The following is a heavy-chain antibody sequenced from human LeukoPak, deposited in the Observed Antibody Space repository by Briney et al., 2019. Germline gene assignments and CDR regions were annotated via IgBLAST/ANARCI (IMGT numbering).Heavy chain of an antibody. D-gene: IGHD2-2*02. V-gene: IGHV3-11*04. CDR2: ISSSGSTI. J-gene: IGHJ3*02. Sequence: GGSLRLSCAASGFTFSDYYMSWVRQAPGKGLEWVSYISSSGSTIYYADSVRGRFTISRDNAKHSLYLQMNSLRAEGTAMYYCARDYSCSSTSCYTARSDAFDIWGRGTMVTVSS. CDR1: GFTFSDYY. CDR3: ARDYSCSSTSCYTARSDAFDI.